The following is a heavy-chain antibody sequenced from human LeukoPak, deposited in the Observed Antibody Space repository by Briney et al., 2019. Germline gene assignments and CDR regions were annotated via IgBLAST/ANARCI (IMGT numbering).Heavy chain of an antibody. V-gene: IGHV4-39*07. J-gene: IGHJ3*02. CDR2: LSNSGST. D-gene: IGHD6-19*01. Sequence: SETLSLTSTVSGGSISSSSYYWGWLRHTPGKGLEWIGSLSNSGSTYYNPSLNGRVTISVDTSKNQFSLKLTSVTAADTAVYYCARDKPNSSGWIAFDIWGQGTMVTVSS. CDR1: GGSISSSSYY. CDR3: ARDKPNSSGWIAFDI.